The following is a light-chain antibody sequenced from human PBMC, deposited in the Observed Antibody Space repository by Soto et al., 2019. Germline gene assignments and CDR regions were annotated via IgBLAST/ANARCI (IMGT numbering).Light chain of an antibody. CDR3: QHYNSYSEA. CDR1: QDIGNY. J-gene: IGKJ1*01. V-gene: IGKV1-33*01. Sequence: IQMTQSPSSLSASVGDRVTIACQANQDIGNYLNWYQQKPGKAPRLLIYDASNLEIGVPSRFSGSGSGTEFTLTISSLQPDDFATYYCQHYNSYSEAFGQGTKVDIK. CDR2: DAS.